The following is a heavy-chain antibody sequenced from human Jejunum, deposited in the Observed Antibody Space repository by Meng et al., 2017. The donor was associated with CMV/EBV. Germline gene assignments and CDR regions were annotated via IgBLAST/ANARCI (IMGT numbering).Heavy chain of an antibody. CDR3: ARDRKHYGERGWFDP. CDR1: GGSISSGDYY. D-gene: IGHD4-17*01. CDR2: IYYSGST. V-gene: IGHV4-30-4*01. J-gene: IGHJ5*02. Sequence: QVQLQESGPGLVQPSQXLSLTCTXSGGSISSGDYYWSWIRQPPGKGLEWIGYIYYSGSTYSNASLKSRVTISIDRSKNQFSLKLSSVTAADTAVYYCARDRKHYGERGWFDPGGPGTLVTVSS.